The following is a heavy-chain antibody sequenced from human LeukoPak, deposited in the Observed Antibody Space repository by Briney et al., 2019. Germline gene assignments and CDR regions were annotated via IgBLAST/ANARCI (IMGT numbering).Heavy chain of an antibody. V-gene: IGHV4-61*02. CDR3: AREYYGSSGYYTGDY. Sequence: SQTLSLTCTVSGGSISSGSYYWSWIRQPAGKGLEWIGRIYTSGSTNYNPSLKSRVTISVDTSKNQFSLKLSSVTAADTAVYYCAREYYGSSGYYTGDYWGQGTLVTVSS. CDR1: GGSISSGSYY. CDR2: IYTSGST. J-gene: IGHJ4*02. D-gene: IGHD3-22*01.